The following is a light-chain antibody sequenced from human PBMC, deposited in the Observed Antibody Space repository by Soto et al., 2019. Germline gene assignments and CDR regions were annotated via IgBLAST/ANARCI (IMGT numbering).Light chain of an antibody. Sequence: DIQMTQSPSSLSASVGDRVTITCRASQTITGYLNWYQQRPGKAPKLLIYAASSLQSGVPSRFRGSGSGTDFTLTINSLQPEDVATYCCQQSHGIPYTFGQWTKLEIK. CDR1: QTITGY. V-gene: IGKV1-39*01. CDR3: QQSHGIPYT. CDR2: AAS. J-gene: IGKJ2*01.